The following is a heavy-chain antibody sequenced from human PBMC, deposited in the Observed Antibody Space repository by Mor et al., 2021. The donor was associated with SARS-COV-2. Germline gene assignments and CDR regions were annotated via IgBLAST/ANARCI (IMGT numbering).Heavy chain of an antibody. CDR3: AHRRGGGGYPYFDY. V-gene: IGHV2-5*05. Sequence: GPSLKSRLTITKDTSKNQVVLTMTNMGPVDTATYYCAHRRGGGGYPYFDYWGQGTLVTVSS. D-gene: IGHD5-12*01. J-gene: IGHJ4*02.